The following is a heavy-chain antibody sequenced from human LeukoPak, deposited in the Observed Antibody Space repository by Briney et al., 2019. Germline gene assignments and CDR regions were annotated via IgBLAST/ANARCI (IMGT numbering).Heavy chain of an antibody. V-gene: IGHV3-30*04. D-gene: IGHD3-16*01. J-gene: IGHJ4*02. Sequence: GGSLRLSCAASGITFSSYAMHWVRQAPGKGLEWVAVISYDGSNKYYADSVKGRFTISRDNSKNTLYLQMNSLRAEDTAVYYCARVILSGYAYKVADYWGQGTLVTVSS. CDR3: ARVILSGYAYKVADY. CDR2: ISYDGSNK. CDR1: GITFSSYA.